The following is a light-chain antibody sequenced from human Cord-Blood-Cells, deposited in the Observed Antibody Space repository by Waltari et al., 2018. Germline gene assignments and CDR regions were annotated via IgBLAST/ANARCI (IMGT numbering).Light chain of an antibody. CDR2: AAS. V-gene: IGKV1-39*01. J-gene: IGKJ1*01. CDR1: QSISSY. CDR3: QQSYSTPRT. Sequence: IQITLSPSSLSLSVADRVTITCRARQSISSYLNWYQQKPGKAPKLLIYAASSLQSGVPSRFSGSGSGTDFTLTISSLQPEDFATYYCQQSYSTPRTFGQGTKVEIK.